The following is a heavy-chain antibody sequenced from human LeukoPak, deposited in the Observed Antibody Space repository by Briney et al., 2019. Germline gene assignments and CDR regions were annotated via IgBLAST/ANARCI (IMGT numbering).Heavy chain of an antibody. Sequence: GGSLRLSCAASGFTFDDYAMHWVRQAPGKGLEWVSGISWNSGSIGYADSVKGRFTISRDNAKNSLYLQMNSLRAEDTALYYCAKDAYYYDSSGYFDYWGQGTLVTVSS. D-gene: IGHD3-22*01. J-gene: IGHJ4*02. CDR2: ISWNSGSI. CDR1: GFTFDDYA. CDR3: AKDAYYYDSSGYFDY. V-gene: IGHV3-9*01.